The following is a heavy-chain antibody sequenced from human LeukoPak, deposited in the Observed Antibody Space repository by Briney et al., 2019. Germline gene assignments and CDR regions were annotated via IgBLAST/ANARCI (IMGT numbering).Heavy chain of an antibody. Sequence: ASVKVSCKASGYTFTSYGISWVRQAPGQGLEWMGIINPSGGSTSYAQKFQGRVTMTRDTSTSTVYMELSSLRSEDTAVYYCARDYSYGYKDYWGQGTLVAVSS. V-gene: IGHV1-46*01. D-gene: IGHD5-18*01. CDR2: INPSGGST. CDR1: GYTFTSYG. J-gene: IGHJ4*02. CDR3: ARDYSYGYKDY.